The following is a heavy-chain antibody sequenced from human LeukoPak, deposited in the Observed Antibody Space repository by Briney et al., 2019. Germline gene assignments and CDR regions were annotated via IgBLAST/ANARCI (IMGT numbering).Heavy chain of an antibody. Sequence: GGALRLSCAASGFTFDDYAMHWVRPGPGKGLEWVSLISGDGGSTYYADSVKGRFTISRDNSKNSLYLQMNSLRTEDTALDYCAKESRSSGWYFPFDYWGQGTLVTVS. CDR2: ISGDGGST. D-gene: IGHD6-19*01. CDR3: AKESRSSGWYFPFDY. CDR1: GFTFDDYA. J-gene: IGHJ4*02. V-gene: IGHV3-43*02.